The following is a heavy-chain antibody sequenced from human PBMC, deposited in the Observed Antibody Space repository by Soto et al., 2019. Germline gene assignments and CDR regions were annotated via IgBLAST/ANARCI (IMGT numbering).Heavy chain of an antibody. CDR3: ASGLVTTLHY. J-gene: IGHJ4*02. CDR2: IYHSGST. V-gene: IGHV4-59*04. CDR1: GVSISGYY. Sequence: PSETLSLTCTVSGVSISGYYWSWIRQPPGKGLEWIGYIYHSGSTYYNPSLKSRVTISVDRSKNQFSLKLSSVTAADTAVYYCASGLVTTLHYWGQGTLVTVSS. D-gene: IGHD4-17*01.